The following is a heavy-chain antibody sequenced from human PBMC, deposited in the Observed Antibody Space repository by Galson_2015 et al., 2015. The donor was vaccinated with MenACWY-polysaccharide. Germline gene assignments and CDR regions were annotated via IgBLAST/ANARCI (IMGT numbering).Heavy chain of an antibody. CDR3: ARVEKYSGSFYILY. D-gene: IGHD1-26*01. V-gene: IGHV4-38-2*01. CDR2: IFHSGTT. CDR1: GYSISSGYY. J-gene: IGHJ4*02. Sequence: ETLSLTCAVSGYSISSGYYWGWIRQPPGKGLEWIASIFHSGTTYYNPSLKSRVTISVDTSKNQLSLKPSSVTAADTAVYYCARVEKYSGSFYILYWGQGTLVTVSS.